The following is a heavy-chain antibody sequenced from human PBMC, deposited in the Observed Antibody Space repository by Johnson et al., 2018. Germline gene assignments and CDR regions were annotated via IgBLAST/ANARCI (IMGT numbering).Heavy chain of an antibody. CDR2: ISYDGSNK. Sequence: QVQLVQSGGGVVQPGRSLRLSCAVSGFTFSSYAMHWVRQAPGKGLEWVAVISYDGSNKYYADSVKGRFTISRDNSKNTLYLKMNSLRAEDTAVYYCAGGYYYDSSGYYRDDAFDIWGQGTMVTVSS. CDR1: GFTFSSYA. V-gene: IGHV3-30-3*01. D-gene: IGHD3-22*01. J-gene: IGHJ3*02. CDR3: AGGYYYDSSGYYRDDAFDI.